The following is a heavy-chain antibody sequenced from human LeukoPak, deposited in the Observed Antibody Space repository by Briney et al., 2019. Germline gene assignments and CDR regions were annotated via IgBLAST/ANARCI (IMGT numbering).Heavy chain of an antibody. CDR1: GYTFTSND. J-gene: IGHJ3*02. V-gene: IGHV1-46*01. Sequence: ASEKVSCKASGYTFTSNDIHWVRQAPGQGLEWMGIINPSGGSTRYAQKFQGRVTMTRDTSTSTVYMELSSLRSEDTAVYYCARFASLYSRSWYYAFDIWGQGTMVTVSS. D-gene: IGHD6-13*01. CDR3: ARFASLYSRSWYYAFDI. CDR2: INPSGGST.